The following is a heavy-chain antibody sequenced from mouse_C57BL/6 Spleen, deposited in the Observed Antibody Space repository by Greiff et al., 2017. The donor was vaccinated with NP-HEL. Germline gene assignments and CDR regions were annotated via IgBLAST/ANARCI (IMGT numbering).Heavy chain of an antibody. D-gene: IGHD2-10*01. CDR3: ARSYYGNPYYAMDY. V-gene: IGHV1-50*01. J-gene: IGHJ4*01. CDR1: GYTFTSYW. CDR2: IDPSDSYP. Sequence: QVQLQQSGAELVKPGASVKLSCKASGYTFTSYWMQWVKQRPGQGLEWIGEIDPSDSYPNYNQKIKGTATLTVDTSSSTAYMQLISLTSEDSAVYYCARSYYGNPYYAMDYWGQGTSVTVSS.